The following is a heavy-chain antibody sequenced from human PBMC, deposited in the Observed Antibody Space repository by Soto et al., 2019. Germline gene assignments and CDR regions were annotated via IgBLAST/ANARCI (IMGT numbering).Heavy chain of an antibody. V-gene: IGHV2-5*02. J-gene: IGHJ4*02. D-gene: IGHD3-10*01. CDR2: IYWDDDK. CDR3: AHRAYYYGSGSYYTH. CDR1: GFSLSTREVG. Sequence: QITLKESGPTLMKHTQTLTLTCTFSGFSLSTREVGVGWIRQPPGKALEWLALIYWDDDKRYSPSLKSRITIAKDTSKNLVILIMNNMDPEDTATYYCAHRAYYYGSGSYYTHWGQGTLVPVSS.